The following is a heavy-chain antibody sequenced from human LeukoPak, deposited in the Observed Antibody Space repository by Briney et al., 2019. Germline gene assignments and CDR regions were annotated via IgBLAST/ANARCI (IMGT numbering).Heavy chain of an antibody. D-gene: IGHD2-2*01. CDR3: AKDSGIVVVPAALDY. V-gene: IGHV3-30*02. CDR2: IRYDGSNK. J-gene: IGHJ4*02. Sequence: GGSLRLSCAASGFTFSSYGMHWVRQAPGKGLEWVAFIRYDGSNKYYADSVKGRFTISRDNSKNTLYLQMNSLRAEDTAVYYCAKDSGIVVVPAALDYWGQGTLVTVSS. CDR1: GFTFSSYG.